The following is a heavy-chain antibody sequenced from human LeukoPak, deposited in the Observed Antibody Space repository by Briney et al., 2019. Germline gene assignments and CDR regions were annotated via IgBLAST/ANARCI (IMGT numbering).Heavy chain of an antibody. V-gene: IGHV3-23*01. CDR2: ISGSDSST. D-gene: IGHD5-12*01. J-gene: IGHJ4*02. CDR1: GFTFSSYA. Sequence: GGSLRLSWAASGFTFSSYAMSWVRQAPGKGLEWVSAISGSDSSTYYADSVKGRFTISRDNSKNTLYLQMNGLRAEDAAVYYCANYIDAFDYWGQGTLVSVSS. CDR3: ANYIDAFDY.